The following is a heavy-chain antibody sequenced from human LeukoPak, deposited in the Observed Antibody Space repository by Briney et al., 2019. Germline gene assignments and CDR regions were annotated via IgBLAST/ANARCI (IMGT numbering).Heavy chain of an antibody. J-gene: IGHJ5*02. CDR2: ITYDGSNR. Sequence: GGSLRLSCVASGFFLRNYGVHWVRQAPGKGLGWVAVITYDGSNRYYADSVKGRFAISRDNSRNTLYLQMDSLRPKDTAVYYCARDPNVIGWFDPWGQGTLVTVSS. CDR3: ARDPNVIGWFDP. V-gene: IGHV3-30*03. CDR1: GFFLRNYG.